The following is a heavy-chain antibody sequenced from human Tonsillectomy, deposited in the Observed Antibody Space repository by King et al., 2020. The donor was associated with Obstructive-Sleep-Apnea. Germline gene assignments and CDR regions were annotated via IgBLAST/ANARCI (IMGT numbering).Heavy chain of an antibody. D-gene: IGHD6-13*01. Sequence: VQLVESGAEVKKPGASVKVSCKASGYTFTSYGISWVRQVPGQGPEWMGGINVYNGNTNYAQKLQGRVTMTTDTSTSTAYMERRSLRSDDTAVYYCARSRSAAAAGNFDYWGQGTLVTVSS. CDR1: GYTFTSYG. V-gene: IGHV1-18*04. CDR2: INVYNGNT. CDR3: ARSRSAAAAGNFDY. J-gene: IGHJ4*02.